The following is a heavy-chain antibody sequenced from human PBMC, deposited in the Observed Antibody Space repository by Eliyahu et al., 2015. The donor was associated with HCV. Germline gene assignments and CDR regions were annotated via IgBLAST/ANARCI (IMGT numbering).Heavy chain of an antibody. CDR2: IYYSGST. CDR1: GGSISSYY. J-gene: IGHJ4*02. Sequence: QVQLQESGPGLVKPSETLSLTCTVSGGSISSYYWSWIRQPPGKGLEWIGYIYYSGSTNYNPSLKSRVTISVDTSKNQFSLKLSSVTAADTAVYYCARAAANWESSSLYYFDYWGQGTLVTVSS. D-gene: IGHD6-25*01. V-gene: IGHV4-59*01. CDR3: ARAAANWESSSLYYFDY.